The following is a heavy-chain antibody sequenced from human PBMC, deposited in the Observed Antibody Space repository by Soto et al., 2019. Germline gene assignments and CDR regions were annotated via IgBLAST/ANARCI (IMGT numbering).Heavy chain of an antibody. V-gene: IGHV3-11*01. D-gene: IGHD3-22*01. CDR2: ISSSGEII. J-gene: IGHJ4*02. CDR1: GFTFSDYY. CDR3: AGDLRYYERSGYFDY. Sequence: GGSLRLSCAASGFTFSDYYMSWIRQAPGKGLEWVSYISSSGEIIYYADSVKGRFTISRDNAKNSLYLQMNNLRAEDTAVYYCAGDLRYYERSGYFDYWGQGTLVTVSS.